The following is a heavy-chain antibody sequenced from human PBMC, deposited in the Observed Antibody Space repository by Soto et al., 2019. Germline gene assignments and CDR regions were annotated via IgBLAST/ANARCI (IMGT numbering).Heavy chain of an antibody. D-gene: IGHD3-10*01. CDR2: ISYDGSNK. CDR1: GFTFSSYG. J-gene: IGHJ4*02. V-gene: IGHV3-30*18. CDR3: AKPQTAYYWSSPDY. Sequence: QVQLVESGGGVLQPGRSLRLSCAASGFTFSSYGMHWVRQAPGKGLEWVAVISYDGSNKYYADSVKGRFTISRDNSKNPLFLQMNSLRVEDTAVFYCAKPQTAYYWSSPDYWGQGTLVTVSA.